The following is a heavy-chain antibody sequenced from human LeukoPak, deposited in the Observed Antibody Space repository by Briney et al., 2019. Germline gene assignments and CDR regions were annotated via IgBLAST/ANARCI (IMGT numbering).Heavy chain of an antibody. V-gene: IGHV3-21*01. CDR2: ISSSGSFI. J-gene: IGHJ5*02. CDR1: GFTFSSYS. D-gene: IGHD4-17*01. CDR3: VKAGDYEYNWFDP. Sequence: GGSLRLSCAASGFTFSSYSMNWVRQAPGEGLEWVSSISSSGSFIYYADSVKGRFAISRDNSKDTLYLQMSSLRAEDTAVYYCVKAGDYEYNWFDPWGQGTLVTVSS.